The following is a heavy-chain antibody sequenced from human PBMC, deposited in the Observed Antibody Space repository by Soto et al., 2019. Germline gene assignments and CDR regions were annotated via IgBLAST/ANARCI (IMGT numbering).Heavy chain of an antibody. V-gene: IGHV3-23*01. D-gene: IGHD2-15*01. CDR2: ISGSGGST. Sequence: GGSMRLSCAASGFTFSSYAMSWVRQAPGKGLEWVSAISGSGGSTYYADSVECRFTISRDNSKNTLYLKMNSLRAEDTAVYYCASPGYCSGGSCYEFHYWGQGTLVTVSS. J-gene: IGHJ4*02. CDR1: GFTFSSYA. CDR3: ASPGYCSGGSCYEFHY.